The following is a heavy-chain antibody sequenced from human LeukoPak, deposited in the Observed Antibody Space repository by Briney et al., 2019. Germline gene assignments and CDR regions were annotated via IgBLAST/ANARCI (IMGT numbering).Heavy chain of an antibody. D-gene: IGHD6-13*01. CDR2: MNIDGSEK. Sequence: QSGGSLRLSCAASGFPFNAYWMTWVRQAPGKRLEWVANMNIDGSEKYYADSVKGRFTISRDNAKNTLYLQMNSLRAEDTAVYYCARGEQQLEWGQGTLVTVSS. CDR3: ARGEQQLE. J-gene: IGHJ4*02. CDR1: GFPFNAYW. V-gene: IGHV3-7*01.